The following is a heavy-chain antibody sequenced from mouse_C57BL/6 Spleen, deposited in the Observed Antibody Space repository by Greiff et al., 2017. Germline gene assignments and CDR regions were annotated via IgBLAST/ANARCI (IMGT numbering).Heavy chain of an antibody. Sequence: VQLQQSGAELVKPGASVKLSCTASGFNFKDYYMHWVKQRPEQGLEWIGRIDPEDGDTDYAPKFQGKATMTADKSYNTAYLQLSSLTSEDTAVYYCATVLPHFDYWGQGTTLTVSS. V-gene: IGHV14-1*01. CDR2: IDPEDGDT. CDR3: ATVLPHFDY. CDR1: GFNFKDYY. J-gene: IGHJ2*01. D-gene: IGHD1-1*01.